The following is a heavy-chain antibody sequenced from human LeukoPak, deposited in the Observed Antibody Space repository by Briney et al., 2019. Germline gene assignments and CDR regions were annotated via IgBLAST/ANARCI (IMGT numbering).Heavy chain of an antibody. CDR2: INPNSGGT. CDR3: ARDRGYCSSTSCSYNYYYYYGMDV. J-gene: IGHJ6*02. CDR1: GYTFTGYY. D-gene: IGHD2-2*01. V-gene: IGHV1-2*02. Sequence: ASVKVSCKASGYTFTGYYMHWVRQAPGQGLEWMGWINPNSGGTNYAQNFQGRVTMTRDTSISTAYMELSRLRSDYTAVYYCARDRGYCSSTSCSYNYYYYYGMDVWGQGTTVTVSS.